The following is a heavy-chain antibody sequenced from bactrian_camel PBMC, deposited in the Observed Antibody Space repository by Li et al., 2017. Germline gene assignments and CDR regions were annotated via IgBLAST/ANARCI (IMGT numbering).Heavy chain of an antibody. V-gene: IGHV3S1*01. CDR3: AKDALGISGEDSGAVTYYDF. D-gene: IGHD5*01. CDR1: GSTYSSYC. J-gene: IGHJ4*01. CDR2: IDSDGTT. Sequence: HVQLVESGGASVQAGGSLRLSCVVSGSTYSSYCMNWFRRAPGKEREGVAAIDSDGTTSYAVSVKGRFTISRDNVKNTLYLQLESLKTEDTGVYYCAKDALGISGEDSGAVTYYDFWGQGTQVTVS.